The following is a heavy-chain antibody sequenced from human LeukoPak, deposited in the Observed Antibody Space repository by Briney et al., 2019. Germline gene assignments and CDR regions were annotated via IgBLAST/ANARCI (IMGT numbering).Heavy chain of an antibody. CDR1: GGSISNYY. D-gene: IGHD1-26*01. J-gene: IGHJ4*02. Sequence: PSETLSLTCTVSGGSISNYYWSWIRQPAGKGLEWIGRIYTIGNTNYNPSLKSRVTVSLDTSKNQFPLKLSSVTAADTAVYYCARDTEVGGTVALGFDYWGQGTLVTVSS. CDR3: ARDTEVGGTVALGFDY. CDR2: IYTIGNT. V-gene: IGHV4-4*07.